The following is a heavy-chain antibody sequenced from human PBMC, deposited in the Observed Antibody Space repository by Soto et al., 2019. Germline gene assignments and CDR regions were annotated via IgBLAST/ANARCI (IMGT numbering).Heavy chain of an antibody. V-gene: IGHV1-18*01. Sequence: ASVKVSCKASGYTFTSYGISWVRQAPGQGLEWMGWLNPYSGATTYAPKYQGRITLTRDTSLSTSYMELNGLKSDDRAVYYCATARRGTVSLLTAWGQGTLVTVSS. D-gene: IGHD3-16*01. CDR2: LNPYSGAT. J-gene: IGHJ5*01. CDR3: ATARRGTVSLLTA. CDR1: GYTFTSYG.